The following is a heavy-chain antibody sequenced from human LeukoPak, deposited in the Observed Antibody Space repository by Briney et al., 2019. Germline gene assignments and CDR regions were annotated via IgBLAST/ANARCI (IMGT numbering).Heavy chain of an antibody. J-gene: IGHJ4*02. CDR1: GYSFTSYW. Sequence: GESLKISCKGSGYSFTSYWIGWVRQMPGKGLEWMGIIYPGDSDTRYSPSFQGQVTISADKSISTAYLQWSSLKASDTAMYYCARQNPYCSSTSCYFDYWGQGTLVTVSS. D-gene: IGHD2-2*01. CDR3: ARQNPYCSSTSCYFDY. V-gene: IGHV5-51*01. CDR2: IYPGDSDT.